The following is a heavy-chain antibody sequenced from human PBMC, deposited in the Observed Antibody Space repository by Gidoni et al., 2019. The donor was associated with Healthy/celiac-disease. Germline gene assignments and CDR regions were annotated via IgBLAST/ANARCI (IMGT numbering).Heavy chain of an antibody. CDR1: GFTFSSYD. CDR2: IGTAGDT. D-gene: IGHD6-25*01. V-gene: IGHV3-13*01. CDR3: ARARRLQFDAFDI. J-gene: IGHJ3*02. Sequence: EVQLVASGGGLVQPGGSLRLSCAASGFTFSSYDMHWVRQATGKGLEWVSAIGTAGDTYYPGSVKGRFTISRENAKNSLYLQMNSLRAGDTAVYYCARARRLQFDAFDIWGQGTMVTVSS.